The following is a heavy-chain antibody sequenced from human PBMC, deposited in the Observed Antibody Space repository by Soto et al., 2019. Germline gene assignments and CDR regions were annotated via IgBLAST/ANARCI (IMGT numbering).Heavy chain of an antibody. CDR2: IYYSGST. CDR3: ASGGGDCSSTCCYSMTVWDY. Sequence: PSETLSLTCTVSGGSISSGGYYWSWIRQHPGKGLEWIGYIYYSGSTYYNPSLKSRVTISVDTSKNQFSLKLSSVTAADTAVYYCASGGGDCSSTCCYSMTVWDYWGQGTLVTVSS. CDR1: GGSISSGGYY. V-gene: IGHV4-31*03. J-gene: IGHJ4*02. D-gene: IGHD2-2*01.